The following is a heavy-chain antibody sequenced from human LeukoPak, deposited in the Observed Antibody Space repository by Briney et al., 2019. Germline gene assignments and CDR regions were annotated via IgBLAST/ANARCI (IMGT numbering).Heavy chain of an antibody. CDR2: INHSGTT. CDR1: GGSFSGYY. V-gene: IGHV4-34*01. Sequence: PSETLSLTCAVYGGSFSGYYWGWIRQSPGKGLEWIGKINHSGTTNYNPSLKSRVTISLDTSKNQLSLRLSSVTAADTAVYYCARQAGDYVDYWGQGTLVTVSS. J-gene: IGHJ4*02. CDR3: ARQAGDYVDY.